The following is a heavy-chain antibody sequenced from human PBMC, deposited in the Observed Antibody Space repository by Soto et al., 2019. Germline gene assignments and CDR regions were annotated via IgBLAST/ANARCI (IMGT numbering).Heavy chain of an antibody. D-gene: IGHD5-12*01. Sequence: GGSLRLSCAASGFTFSSYGMHWVRQAPGKGLEWVAVIWYDGSNKYYADSVKGRFTISRDNSKNTLYLQMNSLRAEDTAVYYCAREEGYENYGMDVWGQGTTVTVSS. CDR1: GFTFSSYG. CDR2: IWYDGSNK. J-gene: IGHJ6*02. CDR3: AREEGYENYGMDV. V-gene: IGHV3-33*01.